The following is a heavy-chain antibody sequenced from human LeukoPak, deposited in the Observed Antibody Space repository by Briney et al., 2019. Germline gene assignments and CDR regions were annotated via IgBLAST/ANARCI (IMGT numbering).Heavy chain of an antibody. V-gene: IGHV3-7*01. CDR3: ARGYYDFWSGSYYFDS. CDR2: IKQGGSEK. J-gene: IGHJ4*02. D-gene: IGHD3-3*01. Sequence: GESLKISCAASGFTFSTYWMTWVRQAPGKGLEWVANIKQGGSEKYYVDSVKGRFTISRDNAKNSLYLQMNSLRAEDTAAYYCARGYYDFWSGSYYFDSWGQGTLVTVSS. CDR1: GFTFSTYW.